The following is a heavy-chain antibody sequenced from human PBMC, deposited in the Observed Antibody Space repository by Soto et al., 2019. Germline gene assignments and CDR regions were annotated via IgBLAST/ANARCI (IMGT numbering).Heavy chain of an antibody. D-gene: IGHD2-2*01. Sequence: QVQLVQSGAEVKKPGASVKVSCKASGYTFTSYAMHWVRQAPGHRLEWMGWINAGNGNTKYSQKFQGRVTITRDTSASTAYIELSSLRSEDTAVYYCARSLVVPAADNWFDPWGQGTLVNVSS. V-gene: IGHV1-3*01. CDR2: INAGNGNT. CDR1: GYTFTSYA. J-gene: IGHJ5*02. CDR3: ARSLVVPAADNWFDP.